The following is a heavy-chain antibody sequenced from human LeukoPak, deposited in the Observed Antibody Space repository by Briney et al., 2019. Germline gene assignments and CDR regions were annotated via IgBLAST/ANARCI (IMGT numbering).Heavy chain of an antibody. D-gene: IGHD5-12*01. V-gene: IGHV3-48*01. CDR2: ISSSSATI. Sequence: GGSLRLSCAASGFTFNTYSMNWVRLAPGKGLEWVSYISSSSATIYYADSVKGRFTISRDNAKNSLYLQMDSLRAEDTAVYYCARGYLIVATRGYYYSYMDVWGKGTTVTVSS. CDR3: ARGYLIVATRGYYYSYMDV. J-gene: IGHJ6*03. CDR1: GFTFNTYS.